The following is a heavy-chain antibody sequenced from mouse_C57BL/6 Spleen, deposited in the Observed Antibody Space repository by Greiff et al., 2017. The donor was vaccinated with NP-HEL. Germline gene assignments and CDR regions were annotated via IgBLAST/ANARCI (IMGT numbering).Heavy chain of an antibody. CDR2: ISSKSSNYAT. V-gene: IGHV10-3*01. CDR3: VRDGWAYGSPSFFDY. CDR1: GFTFNTYA. J-gene: IGHJ2*01. D-gene: IGHD1-1*01. Sequence: EVQVVESGGGLVQPKGSLKLSCAASGFTFNTYAMHRVRQAPGQGLEWVARISSKSSNYATYSAVPVKDRFTISRADSQSTLYLQMNNRKTEDTAMYYCVRDGWAYGSPSFFDYWGQGTTLTVSS.